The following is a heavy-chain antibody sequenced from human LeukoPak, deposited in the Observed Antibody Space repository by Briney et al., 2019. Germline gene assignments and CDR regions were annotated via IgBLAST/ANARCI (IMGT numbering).Heavy chain of an antibody. Sequence: GGSLRLSCAASGFTVSSNYMSRVRQAPGKGLEWVSVIYTDGSSYYADSVKGRFTISRDNSRNTLDLQMNSLRAEDTAVYHCARGGLIRGVIPGYYYYGLDVWGQGTTVTVSS. CDR2: IYTDGSS. CDR3: ARGGLIRGVIPGYYYYGLDV. CDR1: GFTVSSNY. J-gene: IGHJ6*02. D-gene: IGHD3-10*01. V-gene: IGHV3-66*01.